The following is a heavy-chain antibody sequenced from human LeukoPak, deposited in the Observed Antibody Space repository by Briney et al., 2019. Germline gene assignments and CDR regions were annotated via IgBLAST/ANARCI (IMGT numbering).Heavy chain of an antibody. CDR3: ARARGYYYGMDV. J-gene: IGHJ6*02. CDR1: GGSISSYY. V-gene: IGHV4-59*01. D-gene: IGHD3-10*01. Sequence: SETLSLTCTVSGGSISSYYWSWIRQPPGKGLEWIGYIYYSGSTNYNPSLKSRVTISVDTSKNQFSLKLSSVTAADTAVYYCARARGYYYGMDVWGQGTTVTVPS. CDR2: IYYSGST.